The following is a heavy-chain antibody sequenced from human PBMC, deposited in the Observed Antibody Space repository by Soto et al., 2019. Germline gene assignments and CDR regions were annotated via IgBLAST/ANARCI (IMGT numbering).Heavy chain of an antibody. D-gene: IGHD3-22*01. Sequence: SETLSLTCTVSGGSISSSSYYWGWIRQPPXKGLEWIGSIYYSGSTYYNPSLKSRVTISVDTSKNQFSLKLSSVTAADTAVYYCVRHPMNYYDSSGYRMDVWGQGTTVTVSS. CDR3: VRHPMNYYDSSGYRMDV. V-gene: IGHV4-39*01. J-gene: IGHJ6*02. CDR2: IYYSGST. CDR1: GGSISSSSYY.